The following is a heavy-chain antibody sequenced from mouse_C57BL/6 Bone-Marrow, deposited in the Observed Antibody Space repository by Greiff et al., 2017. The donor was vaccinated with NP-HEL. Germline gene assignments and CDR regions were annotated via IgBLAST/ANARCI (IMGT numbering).Heavy chain of an antibody. J-gene: IGHJ1*03. V-gene: IGHV10-1*01. Sequence: EVQLVESGGGLVQPKGSLKLSCAASGFSFNTYAMNWVRQAPGQGLEWVARIRSKSNNYATYYADTVKDRLTISRDDSESMLYLHMNNLKTEDTAMYYCVRGASTVVDWYFDVWGTGTTVTVSS. D-gene: IGHD1-1*01. CDR2: IRSKSNNYAT. CDR1: GFSFNTYA. CDR3: VRGASTVVDWYFDV.